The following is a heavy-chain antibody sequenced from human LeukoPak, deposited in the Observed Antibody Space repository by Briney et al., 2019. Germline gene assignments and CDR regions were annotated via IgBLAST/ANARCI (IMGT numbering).Heavy chain of an antibody. V-gene: IGHV5-51*01. CDR3: ARGCSSTSCYGGGGYYYYYGMDV. CDR1: GYSFTSYW. J-gene: IGHJ6*02. D-gene: IGHD2-2*01. Sequence: GESLKISCKGSGYSFTSYWIGWVRQMPGKGLEWMGIINPGDSDTRYSPSFQGQVTISADKSVSTAYLQWSSLKASDTAIYYCARGCSSTSCYGGGGYYYYYGMDVWGQGTTVTVSS. CDR2: INPGDSDT.